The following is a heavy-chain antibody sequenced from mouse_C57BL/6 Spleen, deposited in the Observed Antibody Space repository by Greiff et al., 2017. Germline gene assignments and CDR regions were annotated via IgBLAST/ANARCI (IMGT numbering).Heavy chain of an antibody. CDR2: ICSGSSTI. CDR1: GFTFSDYG. J-gene: IGHJ2*01. CDR3: ARGLFNFDY. Sequence: EVKLLESGGGLVKPGGSLTLSCAASGFTFSDYGMHWVRQAPEKGLEWVAYICSGSSTIYYADAVKGRFTISRDNAKNTVFLQMTSLKSEDTAMYYCARGLFNFDYWGQGTTLTVSS. V-gene: IGHV5-17*01.